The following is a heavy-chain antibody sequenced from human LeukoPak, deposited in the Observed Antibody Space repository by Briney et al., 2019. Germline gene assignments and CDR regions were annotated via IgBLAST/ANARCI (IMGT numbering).Heavy chain of an antibody. V-gene: IGHV3-23*01. CDR1: GFTFSSYA. D-gene: IGHD3-3*01. CDR2: ISGSGETT. J-gene: IGHJ4*02. Sequence: GGSLRLSCAASGFTFSSYAMSWVRQAPAMGLEWVATISGSGETTHYADSVKGRFTISRDNSKNALYLQMSSLRAEDTAVYFCAKARFLVGVVMMPWGQGTQVTVSS. CDR3: AKARFLVGVVMMP.